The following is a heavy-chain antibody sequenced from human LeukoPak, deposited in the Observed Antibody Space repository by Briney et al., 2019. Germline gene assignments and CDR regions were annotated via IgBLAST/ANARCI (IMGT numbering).Heavy chain of an antibody. CDR2: IIPIFGTA. CDR3: ANSWSAQPGDAFDI. V-gene: IGHV1-69*05. CDR1: GGTFSSYA. Sequence: ASVKVSCKASGGTFSSYAISWVRQAPGQGLEWMGGIIPIFGTANYAQKFQGRVTITTDESTSTAYMELSSLRSEDTAVYYCANSWSAQPGDAFDIWGQGTMVTVSS. J-gene: IGHJ3*02. D-gene: IGHD3-3*01.